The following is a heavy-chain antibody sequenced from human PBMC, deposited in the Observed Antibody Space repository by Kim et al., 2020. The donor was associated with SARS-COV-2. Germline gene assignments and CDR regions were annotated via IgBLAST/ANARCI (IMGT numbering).Heavy chain of an antibody. D-gene: IGHD3-9*01. V-gene: IGHV1-3*01. CDR3: AREDYDILRGERHNWFDP. Sequence: QGRVTITRDTSASTAYMELSSLRSEDTAVYYCAREDYDILRGERHNWFDPWGQGTLVTVSS. J-gene: IGHJ5*02.